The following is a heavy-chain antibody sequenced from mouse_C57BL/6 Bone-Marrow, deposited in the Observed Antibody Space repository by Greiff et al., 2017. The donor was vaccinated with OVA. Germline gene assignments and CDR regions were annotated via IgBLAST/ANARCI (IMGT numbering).Heavy chain of an antibody. CDR2: IHPNSGST. Sequence: VQLQQPGAELVKPGASVKLSCKASGYTFTSYWMHWVKQRPGQGLEWIGMIHPNSGSTNYNAKFKSKATLTVAQSSSTDYMQLSGLTSEDSAVYYCASLVGYAMDYWGQGTAVTVSS. V-gene: IGHV1-64*01. J-gene: IGHJ4*01. CDR1: GYTFTSYW. D-gene: IGHD1-1*02. CDR3: ASLVGYAMDY.